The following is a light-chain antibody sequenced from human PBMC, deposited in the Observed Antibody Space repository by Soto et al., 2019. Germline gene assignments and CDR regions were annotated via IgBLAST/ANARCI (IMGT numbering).Light chain of an antibody. V-gene: IGKV3-20*01. J-gene: IGKJ1*01. CDR1: QSGSSTY. Sequence: EIVLTQSPGTLSLSPGERATLSCRASQSGSSTYLAWYQQKPGQAPRLLIYGASTRATGIPDRFSGSGSGTDFTLTISRLEPEDFAVYHCQQYGRSPPTFGQGTKVDIK. CDR3: QQYGRSPPT. CDR2: GAS.